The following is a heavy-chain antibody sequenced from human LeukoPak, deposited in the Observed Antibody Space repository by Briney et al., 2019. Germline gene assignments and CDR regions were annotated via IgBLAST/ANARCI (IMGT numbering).Heavy chain of an antibody. V-gene: IGHV1-69*05. CDR1: GGTFSSYA. J-gene: IGHJ4*02. Sequence: SVKVSCKASGGTFSSYAISWVRQAPGQGLEWMGGIIPIFGTANYAQKFQGRVTITTDESTSTAYMELSSLRSEDTAVYYCATFYYDSRGFYSRGGGGFDYWGQGTLVTVSS. D-gene: IGHD3-22*01. CDR3: ATFYYDSRGFYSRGGGGFDY. CDR2: IIPIFGTA.